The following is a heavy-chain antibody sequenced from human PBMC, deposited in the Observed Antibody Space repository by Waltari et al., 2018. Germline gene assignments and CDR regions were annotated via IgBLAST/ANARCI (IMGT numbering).Heavy chain of an antibody. V-gene: IGHV4-61*09. D-gene: IGHD1-7*01. CDR1: GGSISSGSYY. Sequence: QVQLQESGPGLVKPSQTLSLTCTVSGGSISSGSYYWSWIRQPAGKGLAWIGYIYTSGSTNYHPPRKSRVTISVDTSKTPFSLKLSSVTAADTAVYYCARGPVYSWNFFRWGQGTLVTVSS. J-gene: IGHJ4*02. CDR3: ARGPVYSWNFFR. CDR2: IYTSGST.